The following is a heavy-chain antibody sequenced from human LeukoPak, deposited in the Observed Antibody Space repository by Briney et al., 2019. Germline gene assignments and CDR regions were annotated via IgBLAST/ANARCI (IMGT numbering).Heavy chain of an antibody. J-gene: IGHJ4*02. CDR1: GFTVSSNY. Sequence: GGSLRLSCAASGFTVSSNYMSWVRQAPGKGLEWVSVIYSGGSTYYADSVKGRFTISRDNSKNTLYLQMNSLRAEDTAVYYCAREGCGGDCYSEPLYFDYWGQGTLVTVSS. V-gene: IGHV3-53*01. CDR3: AREGCGGDCYSEPLYFDY. D-gene: IGHD2-21*02. CDR2: IYSGGST.